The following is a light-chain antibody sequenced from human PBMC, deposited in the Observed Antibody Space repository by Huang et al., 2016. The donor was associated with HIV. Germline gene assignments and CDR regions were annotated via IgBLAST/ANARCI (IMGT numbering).Light chain of an antibody. CDR3: QQGLT. Sequence: EIVLTQSPATLSLSPGERATLSCRASESVSSYLACYQQKPGQAPRLLIYDASNRATGIPARFSGSGSGTDFTLTISGLEPEDSGVYYCQQGLTFGGGTKVEIK. CDR2: DAS. V-gene: IGKV3-11*01. J-gene: IGKJ4*01. CDR1: ESVSSY.